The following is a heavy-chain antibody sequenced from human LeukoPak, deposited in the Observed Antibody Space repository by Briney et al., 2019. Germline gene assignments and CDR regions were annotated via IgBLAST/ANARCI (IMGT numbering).Heavy chain of an antibody. CDR3: TRGSITVDH. V-gene: IGHV4-61*02. J-gene: IGHJ4*02. CDR2: MYTSGST. D-gene: IGHD6-19*01. Sequence: SQTLSLTCTVSGGSISSGSSYWSWIRQPAVKGLEWIGRMYTSGSTNYNPSLKSRVTISVDTSKNQFSLKMTSVTAADTAVYYCTRGSITVDHWGQGTLVTVSS. CDR1: GGSISSGSSY.